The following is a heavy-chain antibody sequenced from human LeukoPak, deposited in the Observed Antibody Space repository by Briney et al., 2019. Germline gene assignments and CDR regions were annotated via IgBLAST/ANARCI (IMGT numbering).Heavy chain of an antibody. CDR3: AKLVGCSSTSCYPHDAFDI. Sequence: GGSLRLSCAASGFTFSSYGMHWVRQAPGKGLEWVAFIRYDGSNKYYADSVKGRFTISRDNSKNTLYLQMNSLRAEDTAVYYCAKLVGCSSTSCYPHDAFDIWGQGTMVTVSS. V-gene: IGHV3-30*02. J-gene: IGHJ3*02. D-gene: IGHD2-2*01. CDR2: IRYDGSNK. CDR1: GFTFSSYG.